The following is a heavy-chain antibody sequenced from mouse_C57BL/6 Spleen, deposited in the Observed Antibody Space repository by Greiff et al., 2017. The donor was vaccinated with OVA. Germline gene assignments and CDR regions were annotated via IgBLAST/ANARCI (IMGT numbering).Heavy chain of an antibody. CDR1: GFSLTSYG. J-gene: IGHJ4*01. D-gene: IGHD2-5*01. CDR2: IWSGGST. V-gene: IGHV2-4*01. CDR3: ATIYYSNYYAMDY. Sequence: QVQLKESGPGLVQPSQSLSITCTVSGFSLTSYGVHWVRQPPGKGLEWLGVIWSGGSTDYNAAFISRLSISKDNSKSQVFFKMNSLQADDTDIYYCATIYYSNYYAMDYWGQGTSVTVSS.